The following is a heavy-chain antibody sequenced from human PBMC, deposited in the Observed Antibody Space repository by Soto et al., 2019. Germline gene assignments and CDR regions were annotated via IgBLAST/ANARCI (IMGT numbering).Heavy chain of an antibody. Sequence: GESLKISCKGSGYSFTSYWIGWVRQMPGKGLEWMGIIYPGDSDTRYSPSFQGQVTISADKSISTAYLQWSSLKASDTAIYYCARGGEDTYGYVASDIGCPGAMVDVSS. J-gene: IGHJ3*02. D-gene: IGHD5-18*01. CDR2: IYPGDSDT. V-gene: IGHV5-51*01. CDR3: ARGGEDTYGYVASDI. CDR1: GYSFTSYW.